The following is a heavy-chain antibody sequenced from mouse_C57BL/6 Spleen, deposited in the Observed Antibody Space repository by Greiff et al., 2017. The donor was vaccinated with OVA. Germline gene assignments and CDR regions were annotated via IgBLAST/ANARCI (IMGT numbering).Heavy chain of an antibody. CDR3: ARITGSYYFDY. V-gene: IGHV5-12*01. D-gene: IGHD4-1*01. CDR1: GFTFSDYY. J-gene: IGHJ2*01. CDR2: ISNGGGST. Sequence: EVKVVESGGGLVQPGGSLKLSCAASGFTFSDYYMYWVRQTPEKRLEWVAYISNGGGSTYYPDTVKGRFTISRDNAKNTLYLQMSRLKSEDTAMYYCARITGSYYFDYWGQGTTLTVSS.